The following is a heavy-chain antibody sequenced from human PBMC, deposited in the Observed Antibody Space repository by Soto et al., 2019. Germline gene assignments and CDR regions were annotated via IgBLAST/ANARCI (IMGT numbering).Heavy chain of an antibody. Sequence: PGGSLRLSCAASGFPFSSYAMSWVRQAPGKGLEWVSAISGSGGSTYYADSVKGRFTISRDNSKNTLYLQMNSLRAEDTAVYYCARPRVNFYYGMDVWGQGTTVTVSS. CDR1: GFPFSSYA. CDR2: ISGSGGST. V-gene: IGHV3-23*01. CDR3: ARPRVNFYYGMDV. J-gene: IGHJ6*02.